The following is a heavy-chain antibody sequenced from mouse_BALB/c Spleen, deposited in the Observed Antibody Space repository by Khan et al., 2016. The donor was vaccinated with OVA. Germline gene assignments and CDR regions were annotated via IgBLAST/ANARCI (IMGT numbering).Heavy chain of an antibody. CDR1: GFTFSSFA. J-gene: IGHJ4*01. V-gene: IGHV5-9-3*01. CDR2: ISSGGHYT. D-gene: IGHD2-2*01. CDR3: ARSLVDYYAMDY. Sequence: EVQLQESGGGVVKPGGSLKLSCSASGFTFSSFAMSWVRQTPEKRLEWVATISSGGHYTFYPASVKGRFTISRDSARNTLYLQMSSLRSEDTATYYCARSLVDYYAMDYWGQGTSVTVSS.